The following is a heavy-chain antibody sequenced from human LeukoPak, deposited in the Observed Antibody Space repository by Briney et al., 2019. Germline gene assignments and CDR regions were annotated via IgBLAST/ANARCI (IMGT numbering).Heavy chain of an antibody. CDR2: ISTSSSII. J-gene: IGHJ3*02. V-gene: IGHV3-48*04. CDR3: AKALTVVRPTVDI. Sequence: PGGSLRLSCAASGFTFSGYGMNWVRQAPGRGLEWVSFISTSSSIIYYADSVKGRFTISRDNAKNSLYLQMNSLRAEGTAVYYCAKALTVVRPTVDIWGQGTMVTVSS. D-gene: IGHD4-23*01. CDR1: GFTFSGYG.